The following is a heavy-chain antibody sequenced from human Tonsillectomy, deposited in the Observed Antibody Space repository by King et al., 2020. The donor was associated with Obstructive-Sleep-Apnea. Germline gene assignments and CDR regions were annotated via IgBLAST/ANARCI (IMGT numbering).Heavy chain of an antibody. CDR2: MYYSGST. CDR1: GGSVSSGAYY. CDR3: ARSYYYDSGGPRGGYFFDY. D-gene: IGHD3-22*01. J-gene: IGHJ4*02. Sequence: VQLQESGPGLVKPSQTLSLNCTVSGGSVSSGAYYWSWIRQHPGKGLEWIGYMYYSGSTYYNPSLKSRVAISVDTSKNQLSLKVNSVTAADTAVYYCARSYYYDSGGPRGGYFFDYWGQGTLVTVSS. V-gene: IGHV4-31*03.